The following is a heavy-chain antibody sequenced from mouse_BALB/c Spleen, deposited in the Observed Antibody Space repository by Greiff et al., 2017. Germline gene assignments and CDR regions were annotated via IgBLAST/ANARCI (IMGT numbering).Heavy chain of an antibody. J-gene: IGHJ2*01. Sequence: EVQRVESGGGLVKPGGSLKLSCAASGFTFSSYAMSWVRQTPEKRLEWVVSISSGGSTYYPDSVKGRFTISRDNARNILYLQMSSLRSEDTAMYYCARQGYPDYWGQGTTLTVAS. D-gene: IGHD2-2*01. CDR2: ISSGGST. V-gene: IGHV5-6-5*01. CDR1: GFTFSSYA. CDR3: ARQGYPDY.